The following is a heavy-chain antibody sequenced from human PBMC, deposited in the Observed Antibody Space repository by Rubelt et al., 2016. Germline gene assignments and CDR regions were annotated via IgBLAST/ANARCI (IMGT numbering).Heavy chain of an antibody. CDR1: GFTVISNY. CDR2: IYTAGST. Sequence: EVQLVESGGGLIQPGGSLRLSCAASGFTVISNYMSWVRQAPGKGLEWVSVIYTAGSTFYADSVKGRFTISRDNAKNTLYLQMNSLRDEDTAVYYCARGSYYFDYWGQGTLVTVSS. CDR3: ARGSYYFDY. D-gene: IGHD2-21*01. J-gene: IGHJ4*02. V-gene: IGHV3-53*01.